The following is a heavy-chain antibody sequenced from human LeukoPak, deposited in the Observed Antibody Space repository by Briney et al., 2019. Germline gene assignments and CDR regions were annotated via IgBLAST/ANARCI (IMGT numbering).Heavy chain of an antibody. CDR3: ARQTRRGYCSSTSCYARKVYYYYMDV. Sequence: SETLSLTCTVSGGSISSSSYYWGWIRQPPGKGLEWIGSIYYSGSTYYNPSLKSRVTISVDTSKNQFSLKLSSVTAADTAVYYCARQTRRGYCSSTSCYARKVYYYYMDVWGKGTTVTISS. CDR2: IYYSGST. V-gene: IGHV4-39*01. J-gene: IGHJ6*03. D-gene: IGHD2-2*01. CDR1: GGSISSSSYY.